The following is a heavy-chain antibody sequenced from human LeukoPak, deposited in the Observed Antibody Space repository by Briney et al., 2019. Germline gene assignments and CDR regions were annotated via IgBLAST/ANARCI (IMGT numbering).Heavy chain of an antibody. CDR3: ARDPVYYYGSGSYDVDY. D-gene: IGHD3-10*01. V-gene: IGHV1-2*02. CDR2: INPNSGGT. J-gene: IGHJ4*02. CDR1: GYTFTGYY. Sequence: GASVKVSCKASGYTFTGYYMHWVRQAPGQGLEWMGWINPNSGGTNYAQKFQGRVTMTRDTSTSTVYMELSSLRSEDTAVYYCARDPVYYYGSGSYDVDYWGQGTLVTVSS.